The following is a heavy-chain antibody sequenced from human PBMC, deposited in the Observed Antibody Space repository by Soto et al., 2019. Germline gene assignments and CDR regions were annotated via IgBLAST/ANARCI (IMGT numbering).Heavy chain of an antibody. CDR3: ARIETGYPPYHFDL. V-gene: IGHV3-21*01. Sequence: GGSLRLSCAASGFTFSSYSMTWVRQAPGKGLDWVSSISSGSKHIYYADSMKGRFTISRDNAKNSLYLQMDSLRAEDTAVYYCARIETGYPPYHFDLWGQGTLVTVSS. CDR1: GFTFSSYS. J-gene: IGHJ4*02. D-gene: IGHD3-9*01. CDR2: ISSGSKHI.